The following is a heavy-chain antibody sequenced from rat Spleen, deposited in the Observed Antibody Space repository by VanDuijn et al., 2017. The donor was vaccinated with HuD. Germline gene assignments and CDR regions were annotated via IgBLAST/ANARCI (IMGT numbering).Heavy chain of an antibody. J-gene: IGHJ2*01. CDR1: GFTFNNYY. CDR2: ISPGGGNT. Sequence: EVQLVESGGGLVQPGRSMKLSCAASGFTFNNYYMAWVRQAPTKGLEWVASISPGGGNTYYRDSVKGRFTISRDNAKSTLYLQMDSLRSEDTATYYCAREGSNWRYGGYDYFDYWGQGVMVTVSS. CDR3: AREGSNWRYGGYDYFDY. V-gene: IGHV5-25*01. D-gene: IGHD1-11*01.